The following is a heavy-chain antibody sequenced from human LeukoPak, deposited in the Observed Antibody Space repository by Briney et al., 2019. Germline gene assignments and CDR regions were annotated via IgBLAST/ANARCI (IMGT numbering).Heavy chain of an antibody. D-gene: IGHD6-19*01. CDR2: IYPGDSDT. CDR1: GYSFTSYW. V-gene: IGHV5-51*01. J-gene: IGHJ4*02. Sequence: GQSLKISCKGSGYSFTSYWIGWVRQMPGEGLEWMGIIYPGDSDTTYSPSFQGQVTISADKSISIVYLQWSSLKASDTAMYYCARRRLTSSGCLDYWGQGTLVTVSS. CDR3: ARRRLTSSGCLDY.